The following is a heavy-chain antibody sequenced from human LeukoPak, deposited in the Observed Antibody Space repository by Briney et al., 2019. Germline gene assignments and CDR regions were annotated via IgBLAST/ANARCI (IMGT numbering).Heavy chain of an antibody. CDR1: GGSFSGYY. V-gene: IGHV4-34*01. J-gene: IGHJ4*02. D-gene: IGHD5-18*01. CDR2: INHSGST. Sequence: PSETLSLTCAVYGGSFSGYYWSWIRQPPGKGLEWIGEINHSGSTNCNPSLKSRVTISVDTSKNQFSLKLSSVTAADTAVYYCARLNTAISYYFDYWGQGTLVTVSS. CDR3: ARLNTAISYYFDY.